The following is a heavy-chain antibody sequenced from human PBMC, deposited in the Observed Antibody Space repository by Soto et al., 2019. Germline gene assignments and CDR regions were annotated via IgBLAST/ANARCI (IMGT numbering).Heavy chain of an antibody. J-gene: IGHJ4*02. V-gene: IGHV4-59*01. Sequence: SETLSLTCRVSGESISRYYRNWIRQPPGKGLDWIGYIYYSGSTNYNPSLKSRVTISVDTSKNQFSLKLSSVTAADTAVYYCARLLAYCSGGSCYQSMAFDYWGQGTLVTVSS. CDR1: GESISRYY. D-gene: IGHD2-15*01. CDR3: ARLLAYCSGGSCYQSMAFDY. CDR2: IYYSGST.